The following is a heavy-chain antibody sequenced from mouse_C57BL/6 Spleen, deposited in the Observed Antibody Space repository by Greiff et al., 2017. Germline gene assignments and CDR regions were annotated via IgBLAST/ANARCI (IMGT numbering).Heavy chain of an antibody. CDR2: IRNKANGYTT. J-gene: IGHJ3*01. V-gene: IGHV7-3*01. Sequence: EVKLVESGGGLVQPGGSLRLSCAASGFTFTDYYMSWVRQPPGKALEWLGFIRNKANGYTTEYSASVKGRFTISRDNSQSILYLQMNALRAEDSATYYCARSFYGSSPGWFAYWGQGTLVTVSA. CDR1: GFTFTDYY. CDR3: ARSFYGSSPGWFAY. D-gene: IGHD1-1*01.